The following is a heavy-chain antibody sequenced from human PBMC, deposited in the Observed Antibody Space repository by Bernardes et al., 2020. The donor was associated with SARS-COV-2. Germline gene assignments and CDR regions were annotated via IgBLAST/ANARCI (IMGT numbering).Heavy chain of an antibody. V-gene: IGHV3-66*01. Sequence: SLRLSCAASGFIVSNNYMNWARQAPGKGLEWLSVIYSGGSTSYADSVKDRFTISRDNFKNTLYLQMNSLRVEDTAVYFCAKGGGSSWDFYLDYWGQGTLVTVSP. CDR3: AKGGGSSWDFYLDY. CDR2: IYSGGST. J-gene: IGHJ4*02. CDR1: GFIVSNNY. D-gene: IGHD6-13*01.